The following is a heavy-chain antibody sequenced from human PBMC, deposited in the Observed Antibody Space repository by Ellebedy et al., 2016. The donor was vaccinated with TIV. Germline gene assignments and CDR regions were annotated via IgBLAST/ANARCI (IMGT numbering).Heavy chain of an antibody. D-gene: IGHD2-8*02. Sequence: GESLKISCAASGFPFSSYAMSWVRQAPGKGLEWVSAISGSGGSTYYADSVKGRFTISRDNSKNTLYLQMNSLRAEDRALYYCAKGGLPYCTGSLYSQFDNWGQGTLVTVSS. CDR3: AKGGLPYCTGSLYSQFDN. J-gene: IGHJ4*02. CDR2: ISGSGGST. CDR1: GFPFSSYA. V-gene: IGHV3-23*01.